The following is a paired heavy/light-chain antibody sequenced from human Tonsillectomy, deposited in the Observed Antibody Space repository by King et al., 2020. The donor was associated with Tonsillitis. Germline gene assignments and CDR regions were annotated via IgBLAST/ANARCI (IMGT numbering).Light chain of an antibody. CDR2: GAS. CDR3: QQYYNWPRT. V-gene: IGKV3-15*01. J-gene: IGKJ1*01. CDR1: QSVSSD. Sequence: EIVMTQSPATLSVSPGERATLSCSASQSVSSDLAWYQQTSGQAPRLLIYGASTRATGIPARFSGSGSGTEFTLTISSLQSEDFAVYYCQQYYNWPRTFGQGTTVEIK.
Heavy chain of an antibody. CDR3: ARSGVGTMVHGVYYYKYGMDV. CDR2: ISAYNGDT. D-gene: IGHD3-10*01. Sequence: QGQLVQSGAEVKKPGASVKVSCKASGYVFSNYAVGWVRQAPGQGLEWMGWISAYNGDTHYAQEFQLRLTMTTDTSTSTAYMELRSLRSDDTAVYYCARSGVGTMVHGVYYYKYGMDVWGQGTTVTVSS. CDR1: GYVFSNYA. V-gene: IGHV1-18*04. J-gene: IGHJ6*02.